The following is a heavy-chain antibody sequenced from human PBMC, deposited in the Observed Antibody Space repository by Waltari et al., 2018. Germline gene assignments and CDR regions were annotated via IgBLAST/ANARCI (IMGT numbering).Heavy chain of an antibody. J-gene: IGHJ6*02. D-gene: IGHD5-18*01. V-gene: IGHV7-4-1*02. CDR1: GSTFISYV. Sequence: QVQLVQSGSVLTKPGASVRFSCKASGSTFISYVMNWMLQAPGQGLEWMGWINTNTGNPTYAQGFTGRFVFSLDTSVSTAYLQISSLKAEDTAVYYCASPSDTAMGLGGMDVWGQGTTVTVSS. CDR3: ASPSDTAMGLGGMDV. CDR2: INTNTGNP.